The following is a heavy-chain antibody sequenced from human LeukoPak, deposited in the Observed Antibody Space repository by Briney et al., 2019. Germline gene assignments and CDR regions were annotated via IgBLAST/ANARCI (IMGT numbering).Heavy chain of an antibody. D-gene: IGHD1-26*01. CDR1: GFTFSSYA. CDR3: ARGGSYLSAFDI. Sequence: QSGGSLRLSCAASGFTFSSYAMSWVRQAPGKGLEWVSAISGSGGSTYYADSVKGRFTISRDNSKNTLYLQMNSLRAEGTAVYYCARGGSYLSAFDIWGQGTMVTVSS. V-gene: IGHV3-23*01. CDR2: ISGSGGST. J-gene: IGHJ3*02.